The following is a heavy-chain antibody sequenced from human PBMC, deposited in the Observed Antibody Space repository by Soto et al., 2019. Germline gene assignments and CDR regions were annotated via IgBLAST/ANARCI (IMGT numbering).Heavy chain of an antibody. CDR3: VRGGYDFWSGYTLTRTPDY. D-gene: IGHD3-3*01. V-gene: IGHV3-7*03. CDR2: IKCDGSEK. Sequence: GGSLRLSCAASGFTFSSSWMHWVCQAPEKGQEWVADIKCDGSEKDYVDSVKGRLTISRDNAKNSLYLQVNSLRAEDMTVYYCVRGGYDFWSGYTLTRTPDYWGQGTLVTVSS. CDR1: GFTFSSSW. J-gene: IGHJ4*02.